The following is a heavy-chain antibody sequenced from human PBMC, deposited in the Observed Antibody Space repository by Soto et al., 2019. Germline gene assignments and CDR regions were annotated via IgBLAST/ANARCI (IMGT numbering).Heavy chain of an antibody. D-gene: IGHD3-10*01. J-gene: IGHJ4*02. CDR2: ISYDGSNK. Sequence: GGSLRLSCAASGVTFSSYSMHWVRQAPGKGLEWVAVISYDGSNKYYADSVKGRFTISRDNSKNTLYLQMNSLRAEDTAVYYCANVGSVDLDDYWGQGTLVTVSS. CDR1: GVTFSSYS. CDR3: ANVGSVDLDDY. V-gene: IGHV3-30*18.